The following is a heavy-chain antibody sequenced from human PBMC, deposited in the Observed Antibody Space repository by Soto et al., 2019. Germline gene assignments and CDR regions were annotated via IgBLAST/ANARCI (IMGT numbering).Heavy chain of an antibody. V-gene: IGHV3-23*01. J-gene: IGHJ4*02. D-gene: IGHD6-19*01. Sequence: GGSLRLSCAASGFTFSSYWMSWVRQAPGKGLEWVAAINESGSRTYYADSVKGRFTISRDNSKNTLYLEMNSLRAEDTAVYYCAKEIVGGSSGWYSGGVDYWGQGTLVTVSS. CDR3: AKEIVGGSSGWYSGGVDY. CDR1: GFTFSSYW. CDR2: INESGSRT.